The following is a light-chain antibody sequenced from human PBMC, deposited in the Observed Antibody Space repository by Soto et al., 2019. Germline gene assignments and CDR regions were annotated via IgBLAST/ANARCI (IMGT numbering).Light chain of an antibody. Sequence: QSVLTQPASVSGSPGQSITISCTGTSSDVGGYNYVSWYQQHPGKAPNLMIYDVSNRPSGVSNHFSGSKSGNTASLTISGLQAEDEADYSCSSYPSSSTFGVFGGGTKLTVL. CDR2: DVS. J-gene: IGLJ2*01. CDR1: SSDVGGYNY. CDR3: SSYPSSSTFGV. V-gene: IGLV2-14*01.